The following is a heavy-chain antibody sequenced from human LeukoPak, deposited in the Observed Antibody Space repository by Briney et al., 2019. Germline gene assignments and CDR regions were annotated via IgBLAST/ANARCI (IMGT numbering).Heavy chain of an antibody. CDR3: ARKLRFLEWLPYARWFDP. Sequence: SQTLSLTCTVSGGSFSSGDYYWSWIRQPPGKGLEWIGYIYYSGSTYYNPSLKSRVTISVDTSKNQFSLKLSSVTAADTAVYYCARKLRFLEWLPYARWFDPWGQGTLVTVSS. D-gene: IGHD3-3*01. CDR1: GGSFSSGDYY. J-gene: IGHJ5*02. V-gene: IGHV4-30-4*08. CDR2: IYYSGST.